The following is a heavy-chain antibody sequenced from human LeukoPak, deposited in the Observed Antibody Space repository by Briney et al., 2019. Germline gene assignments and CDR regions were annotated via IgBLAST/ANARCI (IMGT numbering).Heavy chain of an antibody. Sequence: SETLPLTCTVSGGSISNYYWSWIRQPPGKGLEWIGYISHSGSTNYSPSLKSRVTISLDTSKNQFSLKLSSVTAADTAVYYCAGHHPRNTVDFWGQGTLVTVSS. CDR3: AGHHPRNTVDF. V-gene: IGHV4-59*08. D-gene: IGHD2/OR15-2a*01. J-gene: IGHJ4*02. CDR2: ISHSGST. CDR1: GGSISNYY.